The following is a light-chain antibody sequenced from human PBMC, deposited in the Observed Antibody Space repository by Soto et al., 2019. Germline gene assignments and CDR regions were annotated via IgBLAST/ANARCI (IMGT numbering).Light chain of an antibody. CDR1: QSVSSN. Sequence: EIVMTQSPATLSVSPGERATLSCRASQSVSSNLAWYQQKPGQAPRLLMYGISTRATGIPARFSGSGSGTEFTLTIRSLQSEDFAIYYCQQHNNWPLTFGGGTKVEIK. CDR2: GIS. CDR3: QQHNNWPLT. J-gene: IGKJ4*01. V-gene: IGKV3-15*01.